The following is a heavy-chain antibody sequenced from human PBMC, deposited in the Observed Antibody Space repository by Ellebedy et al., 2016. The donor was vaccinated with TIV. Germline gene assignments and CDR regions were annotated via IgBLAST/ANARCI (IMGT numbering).Heavy chain of an antibody. V-gene: IGHV3-74*01. J-gene: IGHJ6*02. CDR3: ARDRIRHFDPYYYYGMDV. D-gene: IGHD3-9*01. CDR2: VSADRRRT. Sequence: PGGSLRLSCAASGFTIRNYWMHWVRQAPGKGLEWVARVSADRRRTVYADSVKGRFTISGDSAKNTVYLQMRSLRDEDTAVYYCARDRIRHFDPYYYYGMDVWGQGTTVTVSS. CDR1: GFTIRNYW.